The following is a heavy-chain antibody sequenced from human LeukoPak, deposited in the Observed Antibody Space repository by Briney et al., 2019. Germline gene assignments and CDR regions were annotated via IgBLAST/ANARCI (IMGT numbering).Heavy chain of an antibody. J-gene: IGHJ3*02. CDR3: LYDSNGETDI. D-gene: IGHD3-22*01. V-gene: IGHV3-21*01. CDR2: ISSTSSYI. CDR1: GFIISRYS. Sequence: PGGSLRLSCAASGFIISRYSMNWVRQAPGKGLEWVSFISSTSSYIYYADSVKGRFTISRDNAKNSLYLQMNSLRAEDTAVYYCLYDSNGETDIWGQGTMVTVSS.